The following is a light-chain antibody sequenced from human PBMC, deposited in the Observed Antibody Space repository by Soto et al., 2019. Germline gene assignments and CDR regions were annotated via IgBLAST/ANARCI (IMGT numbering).Light chain of an antibody. V-gene: IGLV1-40*01. J-gene: IGLJ2*01. Sequence: QSVLTQPPSVSGAPGQRVTISCTGSSSNIGAGYDVHWYQQFPGTAPKPLIYGNNNRPSGVPDRFSGSKSGTSASLAISGLQSEDEADYYCAAWDDSLNGVVFGGGTKLTVL. CDR3: AAWDDSLNGVV. CDR1: SSNIGAGYD. CDR2: GNN.